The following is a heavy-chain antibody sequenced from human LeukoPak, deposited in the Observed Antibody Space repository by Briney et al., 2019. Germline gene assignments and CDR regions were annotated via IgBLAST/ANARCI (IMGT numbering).Heavy chain of an antibody. CDR3: AKGNNSFSFNFDY. CDR2: ISGDGGAT. Sequence: GGSLRLSCAASGFTFRDFSMHWVRQVPGKGLEWVSLISGDGGATHYADSVKGRFTISRDNSKNSVYLQMSSLRVEGTAFYYCAKGNNSFSFNFDYCGQGTLVTVSP. J-gene: IGHJ4*02. V-gene: IGHV3-43*02. CDR1: GFTFRDFS. D-gene: IGHD1-14*01.